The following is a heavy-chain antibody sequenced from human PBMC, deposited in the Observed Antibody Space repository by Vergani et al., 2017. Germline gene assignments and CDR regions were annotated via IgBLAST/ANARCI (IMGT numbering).Heavy chain of an antibody. Sequence: QVQLQESGPGLVKPSQTLSLTCTVPGGSISSGGYYWSWIRQHPGKGLEWIGYIYYSGSTYYNTSLQRRVTISVDTSKNQFSLKLSSVTAAETAVYYCARSEPIRDYYYYGMDVWGQGTTVTVSS. CDR2: IYYSGST. D-gene: IGHD1-14*01. V-gene: IGHV4-31*03. CDR1: GGSISSGGYY. CDR3: ARSEPIRDYYYYGMDV. J-gene: IGHJ6*02.